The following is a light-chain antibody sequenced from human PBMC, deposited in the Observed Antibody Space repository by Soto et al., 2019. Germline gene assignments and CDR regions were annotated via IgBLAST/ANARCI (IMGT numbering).Light chain of an antibody. J-gene: IGLJ1*01. CDR3: SSYTSSSTEV. CDR2: DVN. Sequence: QSALTQPASVSGSPGQSITISCTGTSSAVSAYNYVSWYQQHPGKAPKLMIYDVNNRPSGVSNRFSGSKSGNTASLTISGLQAEDEADYYCSSYTSSSTEVFGTGTKVTVL. CDR1: SSAVSAYNY. V-gene: IGLV2-14*01.